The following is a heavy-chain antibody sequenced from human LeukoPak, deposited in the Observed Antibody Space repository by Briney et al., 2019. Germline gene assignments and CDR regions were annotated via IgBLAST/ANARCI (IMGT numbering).Heavy chain of an antibody. CDR2: INWNGGST. J-gene: IGHJ4*02. V-gene: IGHV3-20*04. CDR1: GFTFDDYG. Sequence: PSGGSLRLSGAASGFTFDDYGMSWVRQAPGKGLEWVSGINWNGGSTGYADSVKGRFTISRDNAENSLYLQMNSLRAEDTALYYCARGGNSGYAPWGQGTLVTVSS. D-gene: IGHD5-12*01. CDR3: ARGGNSGYAP.